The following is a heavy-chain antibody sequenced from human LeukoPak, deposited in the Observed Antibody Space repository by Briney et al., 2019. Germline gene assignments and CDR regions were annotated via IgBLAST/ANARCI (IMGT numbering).Heavy chain of an antibody. V-gene: IGHV3-11*01. D-gene: IGHD2-2*01. J-gene: IGHJ4*02. Sequence: GGSLRLSCVASGFTFGDYYMSWIRQAPGKGLEWVSYISNSGTAIYYTDSVEGRFTISRDSAENSLYLQMNSLRAEDTAVYYCARVFTSSGVPAGVCDSWGQGTLVTVSS. CDR3: ARVFTSSGVPAGVCDS. CDR1: GFTFGDYY. CDR2: ISNSGTAI.